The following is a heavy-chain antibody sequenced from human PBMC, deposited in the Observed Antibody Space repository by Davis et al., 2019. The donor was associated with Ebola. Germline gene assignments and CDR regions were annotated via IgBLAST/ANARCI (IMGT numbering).Heavy chain of an antibody. Sequence: RLASLYTFTSHYLHPLRLPREQRLEWMGIINLMGGSTSYPQKFQGRVTMTRDTSTSTDYMELSSLRSEDTAVYYCARDGDLFGHYFDYSGNRTLVTVSS. D-gene: IGHD2-21*01. CDR1: LYTFTSHY. V-gene: IGHV1-46*01. CDR3: ARDGDLFGHYFDY. CDR2: INLMGGST. J-gene: IGHJ4*01.